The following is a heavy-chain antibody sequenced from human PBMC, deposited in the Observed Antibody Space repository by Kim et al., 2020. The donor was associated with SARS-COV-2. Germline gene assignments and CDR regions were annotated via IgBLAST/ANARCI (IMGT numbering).Heavy chain of an antibody. D-gene: IGHD6-13*01. J-gene: IGHJ6*02. Sequence: FQGRVTMTRDTSTSTVYMELSSLRSEDTAVYYCAKDGRDSSSWFGNNVMDVWGQGTTVTVSS. CDR3: AKDGRDSSSWFGNNVMDV. V-gene: IGHV1-46*01.